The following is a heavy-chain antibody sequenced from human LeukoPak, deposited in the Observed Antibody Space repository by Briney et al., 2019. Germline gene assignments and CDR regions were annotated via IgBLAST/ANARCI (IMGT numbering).Heavy chain of an antibody. D-gene: IGHD5-18*01. Sequence: PSETLSLTCAVYGGSFSGYYWSWIRQPPGKGLEWIGEINHSGRTNYNPSLKSRVTISGDTCKNQFSVKLSSVTAADTAVYYCARGRGYSYVWFDPWGQGNLVTVSS. J-gene: IGHJ5*02. V-gene: IGHV4-34*01. CDR2: INHSGRT. CDR1: GGSFSGYY. CDR3: ARGRGYSYVWFDP.